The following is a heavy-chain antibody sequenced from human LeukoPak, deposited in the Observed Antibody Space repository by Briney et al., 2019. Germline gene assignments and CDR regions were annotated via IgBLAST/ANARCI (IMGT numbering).Heavy chain of an antibody. D-gene: IGHD3-10*01. CDR1: GYTFTSYG. V-gene: IGHV1-18*01. Sequence: ASVKVSCKASGYTFTSYGISWVRQAPGQGLEWMGWISAYNGNTNYAQKLQGRVTMTTDTSTNTAYMELRSLRSDDTAVYYCARDKAYGSGSYSLDWWGQGTLVTVSS. CDR2: ISAYNGNT. CDR3: ARDKAYGSGSYSLDW. J-gene: IGHJ4*02.